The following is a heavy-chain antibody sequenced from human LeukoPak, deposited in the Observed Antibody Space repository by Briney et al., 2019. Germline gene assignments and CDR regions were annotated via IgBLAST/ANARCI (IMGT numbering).Heavy chain of an antibody. J-gene: IGHJ4*02. CDR1: GFTFSTFA. Sequence: GGSLRLSCAASGFTFSTFAMIWVRQPPGKGLEWVSSIFPSGGEIHYADSVRGRFTISRDNSKSTLSLQMNSLRAEDTAIYYCATYRQVLLPFESWGQGTLVTVSA. V-gene: IGHV3-23*01. CDR3: ATYRQVLLPFES. CDR2: IFPSGGEI. D-gene: IGHD2-8*02.